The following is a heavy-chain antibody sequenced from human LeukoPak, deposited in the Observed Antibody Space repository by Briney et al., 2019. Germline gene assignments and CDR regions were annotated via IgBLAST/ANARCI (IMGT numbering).Heavy chain of an antibody. J-gene: IGHJ6*02. Sequence: PSQTLSLTCTVPGGSINSGSHYWSWIRQPAGKGMEWIWRIYTGGSTNYNPSLKGRVTISVDTSKNQFSLRLGSVTAADTAVYYCASRVRMGQHLVRYPYGMDVWGQGTTVTVSS. CDR3: ASRVRMGQHLVRYPYGMDV. CDR1: GGSINSGSHY. D-gene: IGHD6-13*01. V-gene: IGHV4-61*02. CDR2: IYTGGST.